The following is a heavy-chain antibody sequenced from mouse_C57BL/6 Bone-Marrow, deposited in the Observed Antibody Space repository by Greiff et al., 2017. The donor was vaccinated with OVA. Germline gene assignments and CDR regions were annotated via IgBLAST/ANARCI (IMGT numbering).Heavy chain of an antibody. CDR1: GYTFTNYW. CDR2: IYPGGGCP. CDR3: ARSHYYGSSYRYFGV. Sequence: LVESGAELVRPGTSVKMSCKASGYTFTNYWIGWAKQRPGHGLEWIGDIYPGGGCPNSNEKFKGTATMTADKSSSTAYMQFSSLTSEDSAIYYCARSHYYGSSYRYFGVWGTGTTVTVSS. J-gene: IGHJ1*03. D-gene: IGHD1-1*01. V-gene: IGHV1-63*01.